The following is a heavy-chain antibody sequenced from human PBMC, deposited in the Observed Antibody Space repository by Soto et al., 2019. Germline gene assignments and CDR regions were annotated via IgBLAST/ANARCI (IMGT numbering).Heavy chain of an antibody. J-gene: IGHJ4*02. V-gene: IGHV3-30-3*01. CDR2: MSYDGSNK. Sequence: QVQLVESGGGVVQPGRSLRLSCAASGFTFSSYAMHWVRQAPGKGLEWVAVMSYDGSNKYYADSVKGRFTISRDNSKNTLYLHVNSLRAEATAVYYCARKDFSKSVDFDYWGQGTLVTVSS. CDR1: GFTFSSYA. CDR3: ARKDFSKSVDFDY. D-gene: IGHD4-4*01.